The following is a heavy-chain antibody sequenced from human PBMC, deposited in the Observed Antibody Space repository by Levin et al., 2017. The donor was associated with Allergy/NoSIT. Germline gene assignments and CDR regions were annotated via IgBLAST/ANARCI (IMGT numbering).Heavy chain of an antibody. CDR2: INWNGGST. V-gene: IGHV3-20*04. CDR1: GFTFDDYG. Sequence: PGGSLRLSCAASGFTFDDYGMSWVRQAPGKGLEWVSGINWNGGSTGYADSVKGRFTISRDNAKNSLYLQMNSLRAEDTALYYCARDNHRYCSGGSCYFHYWGQGTLVTVSS. CDR3: ARDNHRYCSGGSCYFHY. J-gene: IGHJ4*02. D-gene: IGHD2-15*01.